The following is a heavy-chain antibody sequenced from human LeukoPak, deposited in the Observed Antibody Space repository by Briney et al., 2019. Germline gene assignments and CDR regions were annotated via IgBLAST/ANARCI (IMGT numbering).Heavy chain of an antibody. CDR2: IYTGGTT. CDR1: GFTVSSNY. Sequence: GGSLRLSCAASGFTVSSNYITWVPQAPGKGLQFVSVIYTGGTTYHADSVKGRFTISRDNSKNTVYLQMNSLRAEDTAVYNCARDVSRGADYCGQGTLVTVSS. V-gene: IGHV3-53*01. J-gene: IGHJ4*02. D-gene: IGHD3-16*01. CDR3: ARDVSRGADY.